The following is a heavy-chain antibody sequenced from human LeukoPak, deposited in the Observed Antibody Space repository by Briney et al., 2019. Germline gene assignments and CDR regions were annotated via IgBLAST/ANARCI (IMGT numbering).Heavy chain of an antibody. D-gene: IGHD5-24*01. CDR1: GGTFSSYA. CDR2: IIPIFGTA. V-gene: IGHV1-69*05. Sequence: ASVKVSCKASGGTFSSYAISWVRQAPGQGLEWMGGIIPIFGTANYAQKFQGRVTITTDESTSIAYMELSSLRSEDTAVYYCARAPTSRDGYNSEFDYWGQGTLVTVSS. CDR3: ARAPTSRDGYNSEFDY. J-gene: IGHJ4*02.